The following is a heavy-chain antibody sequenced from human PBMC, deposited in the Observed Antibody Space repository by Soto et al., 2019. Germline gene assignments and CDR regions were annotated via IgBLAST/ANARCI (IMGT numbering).Heavy chain of an antibody. Sequence: QVQLVESGGGVVQPGRSLRLSCAASGFPFTSYGMHWVRQAQGKGLEWVAVISYDGSNKYYADSVKGRFTISRDNSKNTLYLQMNSLRAEDTAVYYCATAMVTPSGIDYWGQGTLVTVSS. D-gene: IGHD2-21*02. J-gene: IGHJ4*02. CDR3: ATAMVTPSGIDY. CDR2: ISYDGSNK. V-gene: IGHV3-30*03. CDR1: GFPFTSYG.